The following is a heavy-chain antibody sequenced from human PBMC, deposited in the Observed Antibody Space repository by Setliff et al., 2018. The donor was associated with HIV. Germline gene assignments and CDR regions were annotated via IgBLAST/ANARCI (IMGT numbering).Heavy chain of an antibody. Sequence: PSETLSLTCTIYGGSFSDYYWSWIRQPPGKGLEWIWKIHHSGSTNYNPSLKSRVTISVDTSKNQLSLKVSSVIAADTAVYFCAREPPHGGYYTLTTYYMDIWCRGTTVTVSS. CDR2: IHHSGST. CDR1: GGSFSDYY. J-gene: IGHJ6*03. V-gene: IGHV4-34*01. CDR3: AREPPHGGYYTLTTYYMDI. D-gene: IGHD4-17*01.